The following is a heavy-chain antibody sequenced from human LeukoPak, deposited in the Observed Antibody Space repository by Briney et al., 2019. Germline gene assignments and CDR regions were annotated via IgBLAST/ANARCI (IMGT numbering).Heavy chain of an antibody. J-gene: IGHJ4*02. CDR1: GFNFDIYA. V-gene: IGHV3-23*01. CDR3: AKGGRDAFDVDY. D-gene: IGHD3-3*02. Sequence: PGGSLRLSCAASGFNFDIYAMTWVRQAPGKGLEWVSGIRGRGGNTYYADSVKGRFTISRDNSKNTLYLQMNSLRVEDTAVYYCAKGGRDAFDVDYWGQGTLVTVSS. CDR2: IRGRGGNT.